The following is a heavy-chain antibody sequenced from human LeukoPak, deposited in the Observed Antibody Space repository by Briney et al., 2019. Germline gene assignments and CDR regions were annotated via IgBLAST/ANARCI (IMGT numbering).Heavy chain of an antibody. CDR1: GGTFSSYA. J-gene: IGHJ4*02. CDR2: IIPIFGTA. Sequence: ASVKVSCKASGGTFSSYAISWVRQAPGQGLEWMGGIIPIFGTADYAQKFQGSVTITADESTSTAYMELSSLRSEDTAVYYCARSPPPLRYFDWLPDYWGQGTLVTVSS. D-gene: IGHD3-9*01. CDR3: ARSPPPLRYFDWLPDY. V-gene: IGHV1-69*01.